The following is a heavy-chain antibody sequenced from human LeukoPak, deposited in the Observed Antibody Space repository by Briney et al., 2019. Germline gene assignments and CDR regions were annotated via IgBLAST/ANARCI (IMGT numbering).Heavy chain of an antibody. CDR1: GGSLSSYY. CDR2: IYYSGST. CDR3: ARGSPASLYYYDSSGPLFDY. J-gene: IGHJ4*02. D-gene: IGHD3-22*01. V-gene: IGHV4-59*01. Sequence: PSETLSLTCTVSGGSLSSYYWSWIRQPPGKGLEWIGYIYYSGSTNYNPSLKSRVTISVDTSKNQFSLKLSSVTAADTAVYYCARGSPASLYYYDSSGPLFDYWGQGTLVTVSS.